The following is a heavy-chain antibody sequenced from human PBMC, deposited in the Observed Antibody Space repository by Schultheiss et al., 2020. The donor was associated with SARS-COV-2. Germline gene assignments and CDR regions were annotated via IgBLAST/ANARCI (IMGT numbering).Heavy chain of an antibody. D-gene: IGHD3-22*01. Sequence: GGSLRLSCAASGFTVSSNYMSWVRQAPGKGLEWVSVIYSGGITYYADSVKGRFTISRDNSKNTLYLQMNSLRAEDTAVYYCARDLRYYDSSGTENWGQGTLVTVSS. V-gene: IGHV3-66*01. CDR2: IYSGGIT. CDR3: ARDLRYYDSSGTEN. J-gene: IGHJ4*02. CDR1: GFTVSSNY.